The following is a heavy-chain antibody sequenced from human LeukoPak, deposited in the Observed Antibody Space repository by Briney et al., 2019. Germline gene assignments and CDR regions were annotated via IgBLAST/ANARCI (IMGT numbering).Heavy chain of an antibody. J-gene: IGHJ4*02. CDR1: GFTFSSYG. Sequence: PGGSLRPSCAASGFTFSSYGMHWVRQAPGKGLEWVAFIRYDGSNKYYADSVKGRFTISRDNSKNTLYLQMNSLRAEDTAVYYCAKDTHYYMVRGTRFDYWGQGTLVTVSS. CDR2: IRYDGSNK. CDR3: AKDTHYYMVRGTRFDY. V-gene: IGHV3-30*02. D-gene: IGHD3-10*01.